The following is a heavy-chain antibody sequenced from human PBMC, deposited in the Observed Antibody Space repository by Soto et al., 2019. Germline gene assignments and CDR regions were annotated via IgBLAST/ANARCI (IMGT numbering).Heavy chain of an antibody. Sequence: PSETLSLTCTVSGGSISSYYWSWIRQPPGKGLEWIGYIYYSGSTNYNPSLKSRVTISVDTSKNQFSLKLSSVTAADTAVYYCARDSVEYSSSLFDGDYGMDVWGQGTTVTVSS. CDR1: GGSISSYY. D-gene: IGHD6-6*01. J-gene: IGHJ6*02. V-gene: IGHV4-59*01. CDR3: ARDSVEYSSSLFDGDYGMDV. CDR2: IYYSGST.